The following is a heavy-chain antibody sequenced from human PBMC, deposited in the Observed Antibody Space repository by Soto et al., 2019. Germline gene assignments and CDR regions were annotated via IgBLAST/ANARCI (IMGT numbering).Heavy chain of an antibody. CDR3: ARQNGSGRSAFDI. CDR1: GGSISGSSYY. D-gene: IGHD3-10*01. CDR2: IYYGGST. J-gene: IGHJ3*02. V-gene: IGHV4-39*01. Sequence: ETLSLTCTVSGGSISGSSYYWGCIRQPPGKGLEWIGSIYYGGSTYYNPSLKSRVTISVDTSKDQFSLKLSSVTAADTAVYYCARQNGSGRSAFDIWGQGTMVTVSS.